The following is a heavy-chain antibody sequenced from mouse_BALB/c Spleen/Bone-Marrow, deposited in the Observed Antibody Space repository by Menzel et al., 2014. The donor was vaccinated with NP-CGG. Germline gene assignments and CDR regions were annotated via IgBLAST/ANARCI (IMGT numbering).Heavy chain of an antibody. V-gene: IGHV1-54*03. CDR3: ARSRDYYDNNSFAY. CDR2: INPGSGGT. CDR1: GYVFTDFL. Sequence: QVQLQQSGAELVRPGTSLKVSCQASGYVFTDFLLEWVKQRPGQGLEWVGVINPGSGGTNYNEKLKDKATLTADRSSSTAYMQLSSLTSDDSAVYFCARSRDYYDNNSFAYWGQGTLVTVSA. D-gene: IGHD1-1*01. J-gene: IGHJ3*01.